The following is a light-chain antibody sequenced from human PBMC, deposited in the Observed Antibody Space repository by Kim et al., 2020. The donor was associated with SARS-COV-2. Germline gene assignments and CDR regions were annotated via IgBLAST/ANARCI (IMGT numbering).Light chain of an antibody. Sequence: PGERATLSCRASQSVSSNLAWYQQKPGQAPRLLISGASTRATGIPARFSGSGSGTEFTLTISSLQSEDFAVYYCQQYNNWPPMYTFGQGTKLEIK. V-gene: IGKV3-15*01. J-gene: IGKJ2*01. CDR1: QSVSSN. CDR3: QQYNNWPPMYT. CDR2: GAS.